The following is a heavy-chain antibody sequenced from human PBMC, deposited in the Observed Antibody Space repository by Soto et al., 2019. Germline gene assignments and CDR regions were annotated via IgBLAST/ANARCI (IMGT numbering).Heavy chain of an antibody. J-gene: IGHJ6*03. D-gene: IGHD2-2*01. Sequence: SETLSLTCAVYGGSFSGYYWSWIRQPPGKGLEWIGEINHSGSTNYNPSLKSRVTISVDTSKNHFSRKLSSVTAADTAVYYCARSLGYCSRTSCRGENYYYMDVWGKGTTVTVSS. CDR1: GGSFSGYY. CDR3: ARSLGYCSRTSCRGENYYYMDV. V-gene: IGHV4-34*01. CDR2: INHSGST.